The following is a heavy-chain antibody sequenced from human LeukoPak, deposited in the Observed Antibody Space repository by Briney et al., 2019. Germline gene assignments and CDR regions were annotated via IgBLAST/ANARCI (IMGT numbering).Heavy chain of an antibody. CDR2: ISSSSSYI. V-gene: IGHV3-21*01. D-gene: IGHD5-12*01. CDR3: ARGYSGYDWFYYYYMDV. Sequence: GGSLRLSCAASGFTFSSYSMTWVRQAPGKGLEWVSSISSSSSYIYYADSVKGRFTISRDNAKNSLYLQMNSLRAEDTAVYYCARGYSGYDWFYYYYMDVWGKGTTVTVSS. CDR1: GFTFSSYS. J-gene: IGHJ6*03.